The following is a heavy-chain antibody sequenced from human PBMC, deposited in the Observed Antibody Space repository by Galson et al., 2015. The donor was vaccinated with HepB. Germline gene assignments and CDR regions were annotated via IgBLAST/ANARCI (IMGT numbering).Heavy chain of an antibody. CDR3: ARLRSPSDGPRRRKLFNWFDP. D-gene: IGHD3-10*01. CDR1: GYSFTSYW. CDR2: IYPGDSDT. V-gene: IGHV5-51*03. J-gene: IGHJ5*02. Sequence: QSGAEVKKPGESLKISCMGSGYSFTSYWIGWVRQMPGKGLEWMGIIYPGDSDTRYSPSFQGQVTISADKSISTAYLQWSSLKASDTAMYYCARLRSPSDGPRRRKLFNWFDPWGQGTLVTVSS.